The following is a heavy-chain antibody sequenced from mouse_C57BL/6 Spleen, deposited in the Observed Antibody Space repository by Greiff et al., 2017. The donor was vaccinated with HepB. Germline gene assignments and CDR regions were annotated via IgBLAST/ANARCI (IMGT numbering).Heavy chain of an antibody. J-gene: IGHJ4*01. V-gene: IGHV5-6*01. D-gene: IGHD2-3*01. CDR1: GFTFSSYG. Sequence: VQLKESGGDLVKPGGSLKLSCAASGFTFSSYGMSWVRQTPDKRLEWVATISSGGSYTYYPDSVKGRFTISRDNAKNTLYLQMSSLKSEDTAMYYCARHEGYDGYYDAMDYWGQGTSVTVSS. CDR2: ISSGGSYT. CDR3: ARHEGYDGYYDAMDY.